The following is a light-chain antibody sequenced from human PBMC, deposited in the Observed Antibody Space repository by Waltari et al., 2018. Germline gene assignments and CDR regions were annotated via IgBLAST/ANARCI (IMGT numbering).Light chain of an antibody. V-gene: IGKV2-30*01. Sequence: VVMTQSPLSLPVTLGQPASISCRSSESLLFSDGNTYLNWFHHRPGQSPRRLIYKVSNRDAGVPDRFSGSGSDTVFTLKISRVEAEDVGVYYCMQGTHWPVYTFGQGTRLEIK. CDR1: ESLLFSDGNTY. CDR2: KVS. J-gene: IGKJ2*01. CDR3: MQGTHWPVYT.